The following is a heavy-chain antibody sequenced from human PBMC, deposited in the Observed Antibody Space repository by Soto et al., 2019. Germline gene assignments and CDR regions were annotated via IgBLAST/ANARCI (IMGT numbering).Heavy chain of an antibody. CDR1: GGTFSSYA. D-gene: IGHD3-10*01. V-gene: IGHV1-69*01. J-gene: IGHJ5*02. CDR2: IIPIFGTA. CDR3: VSRPNREYWFDP. Sequence: QVQLVQSGAEVKKPGSSVKVSCKASGGTFSSYAISWVRQAPGQGLEWMGGIIPIFGTANYAQKFQGRVTITADESTSTAYMELISLRSEDTAVYYCVSRPNREYWFDPWGQGTLVTVSS.